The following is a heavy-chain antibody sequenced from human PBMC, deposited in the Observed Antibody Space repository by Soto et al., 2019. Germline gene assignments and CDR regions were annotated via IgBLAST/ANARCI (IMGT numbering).Heavy chain of an antibody. CDR2: ISGSGGHT. Sequence: GESLKISCTGSGFSFFSYAMSWVRQAPGKGLEWVSTISGSGGHTYYADSVKGRFVVSRDNDKNTVYLHMSSLTGEDTAVYFCAKIEMGWFAHWGQGTQVTSPQ. J-gene: IGHJ5*02. D-gene: IGHD2-8*01. CDR3: AKIEMGWFAH. V-gene: IGHV3-23*01. CDR1: GFSFFSYA.